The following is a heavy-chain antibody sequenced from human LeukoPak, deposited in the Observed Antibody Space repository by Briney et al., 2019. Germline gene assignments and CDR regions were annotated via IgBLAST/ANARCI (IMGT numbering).Heavy chain of an antibody. Sequence: SGTLSLTCGVHDGSFRGYYWNWIRQPPGKGLEWVGEINHNGVTNYNPSLKSRVTISLDTPKNQLSLKLRSVTAADTAVYYCARGRDIKYYDYIWGNDRYCNVFDIWGQGTMAVVS. CDR2: INHNGVT. CDR3: ARGRDIKYYDYIWGNDRYCNVFDI. J-gene: IGHJ3*02. CDR1: DGSFRGYY. V-gene: IGHV4-34*01. D-gene: IGHD3-16*02.